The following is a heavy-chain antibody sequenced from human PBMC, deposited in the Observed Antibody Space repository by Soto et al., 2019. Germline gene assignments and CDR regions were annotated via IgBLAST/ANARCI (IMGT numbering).Heavy chain of an antibody. D-gene: IGHD2-2*01. V-gene: IGHV1-3*01. J-gene: IGHJ6*03. CDR3: ARGHLAVVPVASWFYYMDV. CDR2: INAGNGNT. CDR1: GYTFTNYA. Sequence: ASVKISCTASGYTFTNYAVHWVRQAPGQRLEWMGWINAGNGNTRFSQNLQGRVTITRDTSARTVYMELSSLRSEDTAVYYCARGHLAVVPVASWFYYMDVWGKGPTVTVS.